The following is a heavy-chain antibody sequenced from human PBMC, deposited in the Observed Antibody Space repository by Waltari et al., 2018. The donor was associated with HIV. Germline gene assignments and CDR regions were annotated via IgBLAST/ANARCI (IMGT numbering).Heavy chain of an antibody. D-gene: IGHD3-22*01. Sequence: QLQLQESGPGLVKASETLSLTCTVSGGSFSDTTFFWGWIRQPPGKALEWIGSIYNSGTTYYNPSLKSQATVSVDTSKNHFSLKLTSVTVADTAVYYCARDWDYFDSMDVVDIWGHGTMVTVSS. CDR1: GGSFSDTTFF. J-gene: IGHJ3*02. V-gene: IGHV4-39*07. CDR2: IYNSGTT. CDR3: ARDWDYFDSMDVVDI.